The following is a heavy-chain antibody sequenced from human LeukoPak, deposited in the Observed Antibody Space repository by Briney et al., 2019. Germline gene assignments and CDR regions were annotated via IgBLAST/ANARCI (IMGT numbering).Heavy chain of an antibody. J-gene: IGHJ4*02. D-gene: IGHD5-12*01. CDR1: GFSVSSNY. Sequence: QAGGSLRLSCPVSGFSVSSNYMSWVRQTPGKGLEWVPVIYSGGNTYYADSVKGRFTISRDNAKNSQYLQMSSLRAEDTAVYYCARDPWTNSDYDGFDYWGQGTLVTVSS. V-gene: IGHV3-53*01. CDR2: IYSGGNT. CDR3: ARDPWTNSDYDGFDY.